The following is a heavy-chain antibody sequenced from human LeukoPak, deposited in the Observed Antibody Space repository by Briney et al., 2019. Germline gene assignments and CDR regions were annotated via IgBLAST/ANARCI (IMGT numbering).Heavy chain of an antibody. J-gene: IGHJ4*02. CDR3: ARDDVVVPAAMDY. CDR1: GFTFSSHW. V-gene: IGHV3-7*01. Sequence: GGSLRLSCAASGFTFSSHWMSWVRQASGKGLEWVANIKQDGSEKYYVDSVKGRFTISRDNAKNSLYLQMNSLRAEDTAVYYCARDDVVVPAAMDYWGQGTLVTVSS. D-gene: IGHD2-2*01. CDR2: IKQDGSEK.